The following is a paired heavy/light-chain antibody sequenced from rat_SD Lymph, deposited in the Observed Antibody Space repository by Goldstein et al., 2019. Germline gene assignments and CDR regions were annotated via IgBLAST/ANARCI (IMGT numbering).Heavy chain of an antibody. CDR2: IIPIIDTT. CDR3: AIYYYDGTYYYGFAY. J-gene: IGHJ3*01. D-gene: IGHD1-12*02. Sequence: EVKLQQSGDELVRPGASVKISCKASGYTFTSYSMHWVKQRPGQGLEWIGAIIPIIDTTEYNQKFKGKATLTADKSSNTANMELSRLTSEDSAVYYCAIYYYDGTYYYGFAYWGQGTLVTVSS. V-gene: IGHV1-56*01. CDR1: GYTFTSYS.
Light chain of an antibody. CDR3: QQWSSTPYT. J-gene: IGKJ2-3*01. Sequence: EIVLTQSPTTIAASPGEKVTITCRASSSVSYMYWYQQKSGASPKLWIYDTSKLASGVPNRFSGSGSGTSYSLTINTMETEDAATYYCQQWSSTPYTFGAGTKLELK. V-gene: IGKV4S7*01. CDR2: DTS. CDR1: SSVSY.